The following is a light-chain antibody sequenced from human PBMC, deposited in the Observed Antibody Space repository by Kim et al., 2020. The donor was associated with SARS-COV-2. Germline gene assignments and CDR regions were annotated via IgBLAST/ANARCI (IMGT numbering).Light chain of an antibody. CDR1: VLAKKY. CDR3: YSAADNNWV. CDR2: KDS. V-gene: IGLV3-27*01. Sequence: VSPGQTARITCSGDVLAKKYARWFQQKPGQAPVLVIYKDSERPSGIPGRFSGSSSGTTVTLTISGAQVEDEADYYCYSAADNNWVFGGGTKLTVL. J-gene: IGLJ3*02.